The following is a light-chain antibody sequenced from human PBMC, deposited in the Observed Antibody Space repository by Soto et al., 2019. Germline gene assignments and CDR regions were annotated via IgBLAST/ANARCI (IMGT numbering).Light chain of an antibody. CDR3: ATWDDSLNGL. CDR2: DND. CDR1: SSNIGSNS. Sequence: QSVLTQPPSASGTPGQRVTISCSGSSSNIGSNSVNWYQQLPGTAPKLLIYDNDQRPSGVPDRFSGSKSGTSASLAISGVQYEDEADYYCATWDDSLNGLFGGGTKLTVL. J-gene: IGLJ2*01. V-gene: IGLV1-44*01.